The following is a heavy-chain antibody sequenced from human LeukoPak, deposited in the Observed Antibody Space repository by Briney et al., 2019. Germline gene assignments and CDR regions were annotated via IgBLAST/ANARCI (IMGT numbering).Heavy chain of an antibody. J-gene: IGHJ6*02. V-gene: IGHV3-9*01. CDR3: AKSTEPPEDYYYGMGV. D-gene: IGHD1-14*01. CDR2: IRWNSGSI. Sequence: GGSLRLSCAVSGPSFDNYAIHWVRHPPGEGLGWVSGIRWNSGSIGHADSVKGRFTISRDNAKNSLYLQMNSLRAEDTALYYCAKSTEPPEDYYYGMGVWGQGTTVTVSS. CDR1: GPSFDNYA.